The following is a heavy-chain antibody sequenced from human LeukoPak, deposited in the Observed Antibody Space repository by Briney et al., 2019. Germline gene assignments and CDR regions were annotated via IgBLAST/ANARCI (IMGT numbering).Heavy chain of an antibody. CDR2: INTNTGNP. CDR3: ARDQFTRGSGSLLDSDAFDI. CDR1: GYTFTSYA. Sequence: ASVKVSCKASGYTFTSYAMNWVRQAPGQGLEWMGWINTNTGNPTYAQGFTGRFVFSLDTSVSTAYLQISSLKAEDTAVYYCARDQFTRGSGSLLDSDAFDIWGQGTMVTVSS. V-gene: IGHV7-4-1*02. D-gene: IGHD3-10*01. J-gene: IGHJ3*02.